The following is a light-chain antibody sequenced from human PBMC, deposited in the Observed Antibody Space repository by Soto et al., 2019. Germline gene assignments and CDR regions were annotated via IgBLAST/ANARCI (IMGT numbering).Light chain of an antibody. CDR3: QQTTTFPLT. CDR2: TAS. V-gene: IGKV1-12*01. CDR1: QGISRW. J-gene: IGKJ4*01. Sequence: DIPMTQSPSSVSASVGDRFTITCRASQGISRWLAWYQQKPGKAPKLLIYTASSLQSGVPSRFSGSGSGTDFTLTISSLQPEDFATYYCQQTTTFPLTFGGGTKVEIK.